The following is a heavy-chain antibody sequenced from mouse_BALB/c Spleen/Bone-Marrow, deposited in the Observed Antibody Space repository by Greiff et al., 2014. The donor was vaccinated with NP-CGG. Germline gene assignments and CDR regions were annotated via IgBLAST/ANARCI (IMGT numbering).Heavy chain of an antibody. V-gene: IGHV1-7*01. D-gene: IGHD2-14*01. Sequence: VQLQQSGAELAKPGASVKVSCKASGYTFTNYWMHWVKQRPGQGLEWIGYINPSTGYTEYNQKFKDKATLTADKSSSAAYMQLSSLTSEDSAVYYCARFYRYDGFAYWGQGTLVTVSA. J-gene: IGHJ3*01. CDR1: GYTFTNYW. CDR3: ARFYRYDGFAY. CDR2: INPSTGYT.